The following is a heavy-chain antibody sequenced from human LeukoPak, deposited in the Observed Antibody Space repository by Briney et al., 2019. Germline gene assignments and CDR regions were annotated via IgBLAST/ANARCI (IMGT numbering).Heavy chain of an antibody. CDR1: GGSISTSY. CDR2: IYYSGST. J-gene: IGHJ4*02. D-gene: IGHD3-16*01. CDR3: ARAPGIMSGNWRFDY. V-gene: IGHV4-59*12. Sequence: SETLSLTCTVSGGSISTSYWTWIRQPPGKGLEWIGYIYYSGSTNYNPSLTSRVTMSVDTSKNQFSLKLSSVTAADTAVYYCARAPGIMSGNWRFDYWGQGTLVTVSS.